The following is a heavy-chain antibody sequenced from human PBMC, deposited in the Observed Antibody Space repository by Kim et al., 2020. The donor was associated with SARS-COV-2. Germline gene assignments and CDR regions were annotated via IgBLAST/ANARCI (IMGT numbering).Heavy chain of an antibody. J-gene: IGHJ4*02. D-gene: IGHD6-19*01. CDR3: ARVKQWLTTYYFDY. V-gene: IGHV4-31*03. CDR2: IYYSGST. Sequence: SETLSLTCTVSGGSISSGGYYWSWIRQHPGKGLEWIGYIYYSGSTYYNPSLKSRVTISVDTSKNQFSLKLSSVTAADTAVYYCARVKQWLTTYYFDYWGQGTLVTVSS. CDR1: GGSISSGGYY.